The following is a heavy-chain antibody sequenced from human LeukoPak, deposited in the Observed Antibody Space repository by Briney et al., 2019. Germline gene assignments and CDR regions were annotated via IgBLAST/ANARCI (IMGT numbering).Heavy chain of an antibody. Sequence: SGPALVKPTQTLTLTCTFSGFSLSTSEMCVNWIRQPPGKALEWLARIDWDDNKYYSTSLKTRLTISKDTSKNQVVLTMANMDPVDTATYYCARIRAAGAAFDVWGQGTMVAVSS. CDR2: IDWDDNK. V-gene: IGHV2-70*11. D-gene: IGHD3-10*01. CDR1: GFSLSTSEMC. CDR3: ARIRAAGAAFDV. J-gene: IGHJ3*01.